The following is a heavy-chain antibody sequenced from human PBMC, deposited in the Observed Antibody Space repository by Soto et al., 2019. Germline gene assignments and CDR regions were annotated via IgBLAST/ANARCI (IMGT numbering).Heavy chain of an antibody. CDR2: ISGYNGNT. J-gene: IGHJ6*02. CDR1: GYTFTSDG. D-gene: IGHD2-21*01. Sequence: QVQLVQSGAEVKKPGASVKVSCKASGYTFTSDGVSWVRQAPGQGLEWMGGISGYNGNTNYAQRFRDRVTLTTDTSTSTAYMELRSPRSDVSAVYYCARDAHCGGAPGCRAMDVWGQGTTITVSS. V-gene: IGHV1-18*04. CDR3: ARDAHCGGAPGCRAMDV.